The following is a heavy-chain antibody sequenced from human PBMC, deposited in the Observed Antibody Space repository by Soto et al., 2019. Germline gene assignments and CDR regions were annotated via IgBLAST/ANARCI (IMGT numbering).Heavy chain of an antibody. CDR2: VSPHAANT. CDR3: ATEGAKITCNFDF. V-gene: IGHV3-23*01. D-gene: IGHD1-26*01. Sequence: PAGSLRLSCVACGFSFEISGMNWFLQAPGKGLEWVAGVSPHAANTYYADSVRGRFIISRDDSRKTVSLDMNSLRGEDSAVYYCATEGAKITCNFDFWGQGTLVTVSS. J-gene: IGHJ4*02. CDR1: GFSFEISG.